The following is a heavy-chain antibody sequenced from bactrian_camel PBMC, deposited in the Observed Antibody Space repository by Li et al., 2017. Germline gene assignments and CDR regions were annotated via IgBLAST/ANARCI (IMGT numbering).Heavy chain of an antibody. J-gene: IGHJ4*01. CDR2: IDKRGVT. Sequence: HVQMVESGGGSVQSGGSLTLSCSASGCTFSTHCVGWFRQAPGKEREEVAGIDKRGVTSYGDSVKGRATISPDNVKNTLYLQINSLKPEDTALYYCSVATTSGTFNYWGQGTQVTVS. D-gene: IGHD2*01. CDR3: SVATTSGTFNY. V-gene: IGHV3S53*01. CDR1: GCTFSTHC.